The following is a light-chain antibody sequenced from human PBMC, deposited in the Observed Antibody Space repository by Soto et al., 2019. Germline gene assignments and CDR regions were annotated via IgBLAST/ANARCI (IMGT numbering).Light chain of an antibody. CDR1: SSDVGGYNY. CDR2: DVS. V-gene: IGLV2-11*01. CDR3: CSYAGSYIYVV. Sequence: QAALTQPRSVSGSPGQSVTISCTGTSSDVGGYNYVSWYQQHPGKAPKLMIYDVSKRPSGVPDRFSGSKSGNTASLTISGLQAEDEAYYYCCSYAGSYIYVVFGGGTKLTVL. J-gene: IGLJ2*01.